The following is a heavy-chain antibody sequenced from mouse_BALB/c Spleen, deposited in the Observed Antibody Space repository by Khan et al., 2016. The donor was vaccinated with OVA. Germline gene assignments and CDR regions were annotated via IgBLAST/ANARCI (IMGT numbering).Heavy chain of an antibody. CDR1: GYTFTTYT. D-gene: IGHD2-4*01. J-gene: IGHJ4*01. CDR3: ARIYYDYDDAMDY. Sequence: QVQLQQSGAELARPGASVKMSCKASGYTFTTYTMHWVQQRPGQGLEWIGYINPSSGYTNYNQKFKDKATLTADKSSSTAYMQLSSLTSEDSAVYYCARIYYDYDDAMDYWGQGTSVTVSS. V-gene: IGHV1-4*01. CDR2: INPSSGYT.